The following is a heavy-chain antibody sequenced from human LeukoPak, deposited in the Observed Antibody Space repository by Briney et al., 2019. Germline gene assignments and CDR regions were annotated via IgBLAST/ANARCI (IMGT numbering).Heavy chain of an antibody. CDR3: ARLWSGSFYFDR. CDR1: GGSIRHRDW. V-gene: IGHV4-4*02. D-gene: IGHD1-26*01. J-gene: IGHJ4*02. Sequence: ETLSLTCPVSGGSIRHRDWWSWVRQPPGEGLEWIGEIYHSGSTHYNPSLKSRVTISVDKSRNQFSLELSSVTAADTAVYYCARLWSGSFYFDRWGQGTLVTVSS. CDR2: IYHSGST.